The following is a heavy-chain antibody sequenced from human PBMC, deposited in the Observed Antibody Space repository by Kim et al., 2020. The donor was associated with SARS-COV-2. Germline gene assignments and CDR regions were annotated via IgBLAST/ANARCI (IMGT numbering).Heavy chain of an antibody. Sequence: GGSLRLSCAASGFTFSNYGMHWVRQAPGKGLERVAVIWYDGSNKYYADSVKGRFTISRDNSKNTLYLQMNSLRAEDTAVYYCAKAPADGDYYYWGQGTLVTVAS. J-gene: IGHJ4*02. CDR2: IWYDGSNK. D-gene: IGHD4-17*01. CDR1: GFTFSNYG. V-gene: IGHV3-33*06. CDR3: AKAPADGDYYY.